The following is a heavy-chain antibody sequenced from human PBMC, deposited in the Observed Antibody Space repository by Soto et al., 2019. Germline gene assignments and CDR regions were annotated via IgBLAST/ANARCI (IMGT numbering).Heavy chain of an antibody. CDR1: GGTFSSYA. D-gene: IGHD2-2*02. J-gene: IGHJ6*02. CDR3: ARLGYCSSTSCYTDNYGMDV. CDR2: IIPIFGTA. Sequence: QVQLVQSGAEVKKPGSSVKVSCKASGGTFSSYAISWVRQAPGQGLEWMGGIIPIFGTATNAQKFQGRVTITADKSTSTAYMELSSLRSEDTAVYYCARLGYCSSTSCYTDNYGMDVWGQGTTVTVSS. V-gene: IGHV1-69*06.